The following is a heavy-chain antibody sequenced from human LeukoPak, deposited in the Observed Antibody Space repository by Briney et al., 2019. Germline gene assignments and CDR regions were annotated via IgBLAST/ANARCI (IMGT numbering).Heavy chain of an antibody. J-gene: IGHJ4*02. D-gene: IGHD6-6*01. CDR1: GGSISSYY. CDR3: AREGGGAAARHPSSRVTPAFDY. Sequence: SGTLSLTCTVSGGSISSYYWSWIRQPAGKGLEWIGRIYTSGSTNYNPSLKSRVTMSVDTSKNQFSLKLSSVTAADTAVYYCAREGGGAAARHPSSRVTPAFDYWGQGTLVTVSS. CDR2: IYTSGST. V-gene: IGHV4-4*07.